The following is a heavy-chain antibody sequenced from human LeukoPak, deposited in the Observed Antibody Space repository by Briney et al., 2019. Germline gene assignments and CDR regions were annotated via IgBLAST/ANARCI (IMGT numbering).Heavy chain of an antibody. J-gene: IGHJ6*02. CDR1: GGSISSGGAS. D-gene: IGHD3-3*01. CDR2: IYHSGST. CDR3: AARFLEWFGAGYYYGMDV. V-gene: IGHV4-30-2*01. Sequence: PSETLSLTCAVSGGSISSGGASWSWIRQPPGKGLEWIGYIYHSGSTYYNPSLKSRVTISVDTSKNQFSLKLSSVTAADTAVYYCAARFLEWFGAGYYYGMDVWGQGTTVTVSS.